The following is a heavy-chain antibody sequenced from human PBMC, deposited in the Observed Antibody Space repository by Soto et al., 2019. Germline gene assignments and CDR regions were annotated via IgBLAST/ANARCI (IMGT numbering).Heavy chain of an antibody. D-gene: IGHD6-13*01. V-gene: IGHV4-59*08. CDR3: ARRLSSSWYGGAYYYRMDV. J-gene: IGHJ6*02. CDR1: GGSISSYY. Sequence: SETLSLTCTVSGGSISSYYWSWIRQPPGKGLEWIGYIYYSGSTNYNPSLKSRVTISVDTSKNQFSLKLSSVTAADTAVYYCARRLSSSWYGGAYYYRMDVWGQGTTVTVSS. CDR2: IYYSGST.